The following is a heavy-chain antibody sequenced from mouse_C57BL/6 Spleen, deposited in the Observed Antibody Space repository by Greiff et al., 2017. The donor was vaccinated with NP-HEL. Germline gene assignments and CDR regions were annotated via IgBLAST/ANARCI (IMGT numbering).Heavy chain of an antibody. CDR3: ASSPDYYGSSYWYFDV. CDR2: INPNYGTT. J-gene: IGHJ1*03. Sequence: EVQLQQSGPELVKPGASVKISCKASGYSFTDYNMNWVKQSNGKSLEWIGVINPNYGTTSYNQKFKGKATLTVDQSSSTAYMQINSLTSEDSAVYSCASSPDYYGSSYWYFDVWGTGTTVTVSS. D-gene: IGHD1-1*01. CDR1: GYSFTDYN. V-gene: IGHV1-39*01.